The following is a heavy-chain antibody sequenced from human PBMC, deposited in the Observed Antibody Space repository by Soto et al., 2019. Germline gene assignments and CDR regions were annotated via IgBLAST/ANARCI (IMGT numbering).Heavy chain of an antibody. CDR2: IYYSGST. Sequence: PSETLSLTCTVSGGSISSGGYYWSWIRQHPGKGLEWIGYIYYSGSTYYNPSLKSRVTISVDTSKNQFSLKLSSVTAADTAVYYCARDRATVTTSFDYWGQGTLVTVSS. J-gene: IGHJ4*02. CDR3: ARDRATVTTSFDY. V-gene: IGHV4-31*03. D-gene: IGHD4-17*01. CDR1: GGSISSGGYY.